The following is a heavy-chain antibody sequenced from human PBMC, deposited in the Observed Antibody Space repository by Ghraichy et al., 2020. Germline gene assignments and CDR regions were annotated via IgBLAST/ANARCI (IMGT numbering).Heavy chain of an antibody. CDR1: GYTFTGYY. Sequence: ASVKVSCKASGYTFTGYYIHWVRQAPGQGLEYMGWINPNSGDTKYAHKFQGRVTMTRDTSISTAYMDLSRLTSEDTAVYFCARDWQHILVMTRTPDAFDIWGQGTMVTVSS. D-gene: IGHD2-21*02. CDR2: INPNSGDT. V-gene: IGHV1-2*02. CDR3: ARDWQHILVMTRTPDAFDI. J-gene: IGHJ3*02.